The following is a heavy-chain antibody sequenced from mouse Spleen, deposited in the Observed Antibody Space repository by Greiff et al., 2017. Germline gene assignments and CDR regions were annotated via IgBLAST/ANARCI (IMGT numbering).Heavy chain of an antibody. CDR3: ARDAPNWDWYFDV. CDR1: GFTFSDFY. CDR2: SRNKANDYTT. J-gene: IGHJ1*03. Sequence: DVMLVESGGGLVQSGRSLRLSCATSGFTFSDFYMEWVRQAPGKGLEWIAASRNKANDYTTEYSASVKGRFIVSRDTSQSILYLQMNALRAEDTAIYYCARDAPNWDWYFDVWGTGTTVTVSS. V-gene: IGHV7-1*01. D-gene: IGHD4-1*01.